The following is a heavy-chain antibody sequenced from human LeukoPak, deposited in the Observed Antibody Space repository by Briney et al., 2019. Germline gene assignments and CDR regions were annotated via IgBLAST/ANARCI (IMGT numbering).Heavy chain of an antibody. V-gene: IGHV3-7*01. J-gene: IGHJ4*02. CDR1: GFSFNSDW. D-gene: IGHD4-23*01. CDR3: AGGRPHGNDY. CDR2: IKHDESEK. Sequence: EGSLRLSCAASGFSFNSDWMDWVRQAPGKGLEWVANIKHDESEKNYLDSVKGRFSISRDNAKNTLYLQMNSLRVEDTAVYYCAGGRPHGNDYWGQGTLVTVSS.